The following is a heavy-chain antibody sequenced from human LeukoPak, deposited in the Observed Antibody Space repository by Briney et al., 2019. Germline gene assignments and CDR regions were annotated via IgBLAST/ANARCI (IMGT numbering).Heavy chain of an antibody. CDR2: ISGSGGSA. Sequence: GGSLRLSCAASGFTFSSYAMSWVRQAPGKGLEWVSAISGSGGSAYYADSVKGWFTISRDNSKNTLYLQMNSLRAEDTAVYYCATLHIIYSSSWYLIDYWGQGTLVTVSS. V-gene: IGHV3-23*01. CDR1: GFTFSSYA. CDR3: ATLHIIYSSSWYLIDY. D-gene: IGHD6-13*01. J-gene: IGHJ4*02.